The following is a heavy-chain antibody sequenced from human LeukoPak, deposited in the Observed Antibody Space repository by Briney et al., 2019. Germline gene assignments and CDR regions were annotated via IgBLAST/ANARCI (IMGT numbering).Heavy chain of an antibody. CDR1: GGSISTYH. CDR2: IYYSGST. CDR3: ARYGSGNYFDY. Sequence: SETLSLTCTVSGGSISTYHWSWIRQPPGKGLEWIGYIYYSGSTNYNPSLKSRVTISVDTSRSQFSLKLSSVTAADTAVYYCARYGSGNYFDYWGQGTLVTVSS. J-gene: IGHJ4*02. D-gene: IGHD3-10*01. V-gene: IGHV4-59*08.